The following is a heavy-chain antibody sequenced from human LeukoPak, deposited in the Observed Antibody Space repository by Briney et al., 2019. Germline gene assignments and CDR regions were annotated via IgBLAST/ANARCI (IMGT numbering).Heavy chain of an antibody. Sequence: PGGSLRLSCAASGFTFSSYAMSWVRQAPGKGLEWVSSISGSGGSTYYADSVKGRFTISRDNSKYTPYLQMNSLRAQDTAVYYCAKEYYDFWSGYPHDYWGQGTLVTVSS. J-gene: IGHJ4*02. D-gene: IGHD3-3*01. V-gene: IGHV3-23*01. CDR1: GFTFSSYA. CDR2: ISGSGGST. CDR3: AKEYYDFWSGYPHDY.